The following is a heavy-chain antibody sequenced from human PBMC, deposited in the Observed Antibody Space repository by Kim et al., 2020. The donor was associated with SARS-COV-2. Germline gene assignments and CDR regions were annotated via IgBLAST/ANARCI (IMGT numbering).Heavy chain of an antibody. Sequence: GGSLRLSCAASGFTFSSYSMNWVRQAPGKGLEWVSSISSSSYIYYADSVKGRVTISRDNAKNSLYLQMNSMRAEDTAVYYCARERGSSFLIGVGCYYYGM. D-gene: IGHD6-13*01. V-gene: IGHV3-21*01. CDR2: ISSSSYI. J-gene: IGHJ6*01. CDR1: GFTFSSYS. CDR3: ARERGSSFLIGVGCYYYGM.